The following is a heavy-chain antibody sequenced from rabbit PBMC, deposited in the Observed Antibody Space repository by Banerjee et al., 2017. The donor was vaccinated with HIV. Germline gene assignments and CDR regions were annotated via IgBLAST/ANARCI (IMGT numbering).Heavy chain of an antibody. CDR3: ARDLAGFTGWNFNL. CDR2: IGAGSSGTT. D-gene: IGHD4-1*01. V-gene: IGHV1S45*01. Sequence: QEQLVESGGGLVQPGGSLKLSCKASGFDFSSYGVSWVRQAPGKGLEWIACIGAGSSGTTYYASWAKGRFTISKASSTTVTLQMTSLTAADTATYFCARDLAGFTGWNFNLWGQCTLVTVS. J-gene: IGHJ4*01. CDR1: GFDFSSYG.